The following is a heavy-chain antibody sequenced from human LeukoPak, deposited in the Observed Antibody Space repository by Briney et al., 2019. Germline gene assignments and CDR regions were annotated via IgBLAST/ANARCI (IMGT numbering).Heavy chain of an antibody. CDR2: IYNSGST. J-gene: IGHJ4*02. CDR1: GGSVSSSSYY. V-gene: IGHV4-39*01. CDR3: ARRGCSGRSFDY. D-gene: IGHD6-25*01. Sequence: SETLSLTCTVSGGSVSSSSYYWGWIRQPPGKGLEWVGCIYNSGSTYYDPSLKSRVTISVDTSKNQVSLKVNSVTAADTAVYYCARRGCSGRSFDYWGQGTLVIVSS.